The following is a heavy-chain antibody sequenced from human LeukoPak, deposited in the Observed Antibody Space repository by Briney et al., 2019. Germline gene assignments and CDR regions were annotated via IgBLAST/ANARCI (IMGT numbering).Heavy chain of an antibody. CDR3: ARDRDNSGWYEPFDY. Sequence: PGGSLRLSCAASGFTFSGYEMNWVRQAPGKGLEWVSYISTSGSTIYYADSGKGRFTISRDNAKNSLYLQMSSLRAEDTAVYYCARDRDNSGWYEPFDYWGQGALVTVSS. CDR1: GFTFSGYE. J-gene: IGHJ4*02. V-gene: IGHV3-48*03. D-gene: IGHD6-19*01. CDR2: ISTSGSTI.